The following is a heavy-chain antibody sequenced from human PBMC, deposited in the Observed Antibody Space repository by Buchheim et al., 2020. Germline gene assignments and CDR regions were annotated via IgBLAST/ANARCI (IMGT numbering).Heavy chain of an antibody. J-gene: IGHJ4*02. CDR2: VSGDGYST. D-gene: IGHD2-2*01. CDR1: GFTFSTYA. Sequence: EVQLLESGGGLVQRGGSLRLSCAASGFTFSTYAMSWVRQAPGKGLAWVSAVSGDGYSTYNADSVKGRFTISRANSKNTLYLQMNSLRAEDTAVYYCAKLYCSSTSCYPIDYWGQGTL. CDR3: AKLYCSSTSCYPIDY. V-gene: IGHV3-23*01.